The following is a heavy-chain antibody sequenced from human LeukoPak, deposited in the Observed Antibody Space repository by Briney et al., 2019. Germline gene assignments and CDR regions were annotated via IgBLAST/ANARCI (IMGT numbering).Heavy chain of an antibody. Sequence: PGGSLRLSCAASGFTFSSYSMNWVRQAPGKGLEWVSSISSSSSYIYYADSVKGRFTISRDNAKNSLYLQMNSLRAEDTAVYYCARGSDSGSYDAFDIWGQGTMVTVSS. CDR3: ARGSDSGSYDAFDI. D-gene: IGHD3-10*01. V-gene: IGHV3-21*01. CDR2: ISSSSSYI. CDR1: GFTFSSYS. J-gene: IGHJ3*02.